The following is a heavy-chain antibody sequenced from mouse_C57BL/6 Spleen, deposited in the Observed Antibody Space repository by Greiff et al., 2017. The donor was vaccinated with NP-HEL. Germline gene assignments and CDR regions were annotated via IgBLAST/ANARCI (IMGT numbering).Heavy chain of an antibody. D-gene: IGHD2-12*01. V-gene: IGHV5-4*03. CDR1: GFTFSSYA. Sequence: EVKLVESGGGLVKPGGSLKLSCAASGFTFSSYAMSWVRQTPEKRLEWVATISDGGSYTYYPDNVKGRFTISRDNAKNNLYLQMSHLKSEDTAMYYCARALPYYAMDYWGQGTSVTVSS. J-gene: IGHJ4*01. CDR2: ISDGGSYT. CDR3: ARALPYYAMDY.